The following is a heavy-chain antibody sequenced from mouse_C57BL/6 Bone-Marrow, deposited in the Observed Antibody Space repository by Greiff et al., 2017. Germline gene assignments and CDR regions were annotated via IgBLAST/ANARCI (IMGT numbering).Heavy chain of an antibody. V-gene: IGHV5-17*01. J-gene: IGHJ3*01. D-gene: IGHD2-5*01. CDR2: ISSGSSTI. CDR1: GFTFSDYG. CDR3: ARPEAYYSNYDWDGLAY. Sequence: EVKLVESGGGLVKPGGSLKLSCAASGFTFSDYGMHWVRQAPEKGLEWVAYISSGSSTIYYADTVKGRFTISRDNAKNTLFLQMTSLRSEDTAMYYWARPEAYYSNYDWDGLAYGGQGTLVTFSA.